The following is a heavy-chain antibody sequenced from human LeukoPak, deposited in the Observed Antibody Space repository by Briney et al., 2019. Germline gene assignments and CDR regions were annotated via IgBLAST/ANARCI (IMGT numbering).Heavy chain of an antibody. J-gene: IGHJ4*02. Sequence: SETLSLTCTVSGYSISSGFYWGWIRQSPEKGLEWIGSIYRSGSTYYSPSLKSRVAISVDTSKNQFSLKLSSVTAADTAVYYCARALYSSSAFDYWGQGTLVTVSS. CDR3: ARALYSSSAFDY. CDR2: IYRSGST. D-gene: IGHD6-6*01. CDR1: GYSISSGFY. V-gene: IGHV4-38-2*02.